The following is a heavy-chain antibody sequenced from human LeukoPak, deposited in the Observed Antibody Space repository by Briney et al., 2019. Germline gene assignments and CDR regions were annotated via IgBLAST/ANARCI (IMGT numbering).Heavy chain of an antibody. D-gene: IGHD3-22*01. V-gene: IGHV3-48*01. CDR2: ISASSSTI. CDR1: GFTFSSYS. CDR3: ARGFHRYSYNSGAYSIY. J-gene: IGHJ4*02. Sequence: GGSLRLSCAASGFTFSSYSMNWVRQAPGKGLEWVSYISASSSTIYYADSVKGRFTISRDNAKNSLFLQMNSLRAEDTAVYYCARGFHRYSYNSGAYSIYWGQGTLVTVSS.